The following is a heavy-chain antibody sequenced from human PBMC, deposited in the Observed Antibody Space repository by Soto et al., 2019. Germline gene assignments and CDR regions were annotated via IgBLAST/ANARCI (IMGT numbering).Heavy chain of an antibody. CDR3: VRASMPKAHFDS. CDR1: GGSIRGYY. D-gene: IGHD2-2*01. Sequence: QMQLQESGPGLVKPSETLSLTCTVSGGSIRGYYCSWIRQSAGMRLEWIGRMHTSGSTNYNPSLKSRVTISVDMSKNQISLKLTSVTAADTALYYCVRASMPKAHFDSWGQGTLVTVSS. J-gene: IGHJ4*02. V-gene: IGHV4-4*07. CDR2: MHTSGST.